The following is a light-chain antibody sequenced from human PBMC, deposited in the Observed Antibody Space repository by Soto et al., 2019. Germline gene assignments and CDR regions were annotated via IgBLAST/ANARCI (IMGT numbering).Light chain of an antibody. CDR3: QEYGSWPLT. Sequence: EIVLAQSPGTLSLSPGERATLSCRASQSVKSSYLAWYQQKPGQPPRLLIYGASTRATGIPDRFIGSGSATDFTLTITRMEAEDFAVVYCQEYGSWPLTFGGGSQVEI. CDR1: QSVKSSY. J-gene: IGKJ4*01. CDR2: GAS. V-gene: IGKV3-20*01.